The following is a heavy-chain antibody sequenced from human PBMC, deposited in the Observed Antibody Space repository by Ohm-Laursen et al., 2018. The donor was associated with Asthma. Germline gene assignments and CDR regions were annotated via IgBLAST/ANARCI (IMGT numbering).Heavy chain of an antibody. Sequence: SLRLSCAASGFTFSGYWMQWVRQAPGKGLVWVSRINSDGSSTTYADSVRGRFTISRDDAKNTLYLQMNSLRPDDTAVYYCARDVMEWYLPAFDFWGQGTLVTVSS. CDR1: GFTFSGYW. J-gene: IGHJ4*02. CDR3: ARDVMEWYLPAFDF. D-gene: IGHD3-3*01. V-gene: IGHV3-74*01. CDR2: INSDGSST.